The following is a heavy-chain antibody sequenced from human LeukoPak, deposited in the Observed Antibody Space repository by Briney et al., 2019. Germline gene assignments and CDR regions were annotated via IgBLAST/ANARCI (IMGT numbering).Heavy chain of an antibody. CDR2: IYYSGST. CDR3: ARDTDSHRMRGFDI. J-gene: IGHJ3*02. D-gene: IGHD2-2*02. Sequence: PSETLSLTCTVSGGSISSGGYYWSWIRQHPGKGLEWIGYIYYSGSTYYNPSLKSRVTISVDTSKNQFSLKLSSVTAADTAVYYCARDTDSHRMRGFDIWGQGTMVTVSS. CDR1: GGSISSGGYY. V-gene: IGHV4-30-4*08.